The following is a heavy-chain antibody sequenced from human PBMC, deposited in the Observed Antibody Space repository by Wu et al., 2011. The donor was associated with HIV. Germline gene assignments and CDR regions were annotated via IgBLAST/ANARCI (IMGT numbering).Heavy chain of an antibody. J-gene: IGHJ4*02. D-gene: IGHD6-6*01. CDR2: INPNSGGT. CDR3: ARDLGQLGGFDY. Sequence: QVQLVQSGAEVKKPGSSVKVSCKASGGTFSSYAISWVRQAPGQGLEWMGWINPNSGGTNYAQKFQGRVTMTRDTSISTAYMELRRLRSDDTAVYYCARDLGQLGGFDYWGQGTLVTVSS. V-gene: IGHV1-2*02. CDR1: GGTFSSYA.